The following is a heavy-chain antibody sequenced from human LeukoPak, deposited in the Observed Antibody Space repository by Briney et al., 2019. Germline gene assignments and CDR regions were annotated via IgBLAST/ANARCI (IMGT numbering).Heavy chain of an antibody. CDR2: IYSSGST. V-gene: IGHV4-61*02. Sequence: PSETLSLTCTVSGGSIATGSYYWRWIRQPAGKGLEWIGRIYSSGSTNYNPSLKSRVTISVDMSNNQFSLKLSSVTAADTAIYYCARGDWQNINNGSNWFDPWGQGTLVTVSS. D-gene: IGHD2-21*01. CDR3: ARGDWQNINNGSNWFDP. CDR1: GGSIATGSYY. J-gene: IGHJ5*02.